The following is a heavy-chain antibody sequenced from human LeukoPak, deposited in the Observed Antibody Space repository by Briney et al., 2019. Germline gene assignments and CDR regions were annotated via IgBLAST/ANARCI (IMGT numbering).Heavy chain of an antibody. J-gene: IGHJ4*02. CDR2: ISNNGGYT. D-gene: IGHD5-12*01. Sequence: PGGSLRLSCAASGFTFSSSAMSWVRQAPGKGLEWVSAISNNGGYTYYADSVNGRFTISRDNSKSTLYLQMNSLRAEDTAVYYCAGRYSGDDLYWGQGTLVTVSS. V-gene: IGHV3-23*01. CDR3: AGRYSGDDLY. CDR1: GFTFSSSA.